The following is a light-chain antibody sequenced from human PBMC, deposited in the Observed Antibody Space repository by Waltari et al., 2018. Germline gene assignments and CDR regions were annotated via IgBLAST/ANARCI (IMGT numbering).Light chain of an antibody. J-gene: IGLJ3*02. V-gene: IGLV4-69*01. Sequence: QLVLTQSPSASASLGASVKLTCTLSSGHSSNVIAWLQQQPEKGPRYLMKVNSDGSHSKGDEIPDRFSGSTSGAERYLTSSSVQPEDEAAYYCQTGGHGTWVFGGGTKLTVL. CDR3: QTGGHGTWV. CDR1: SGHSSNV. CDR2: VNSDGSH.